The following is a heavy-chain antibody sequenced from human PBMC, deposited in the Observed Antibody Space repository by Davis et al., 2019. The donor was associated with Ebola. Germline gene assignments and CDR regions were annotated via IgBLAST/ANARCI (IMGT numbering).Heavy chain of an antibody. CDR3: ARVGSSSGSYYYYYGMDV. J-gene: IGHJ6*02. D-gene: IGHD1-26*01. CDR1: GFTFSSYW. CDR2: IKQDGSEK. V-gene: IGHV3-7*03. Sequence: GGSLRLSCAASGFTFSSYWMSWVRQAPGKGLEWVANIKQDGSEKYYVDSVKGRFTISRDNAKNSLYLQMNSLRAEDTAVYYCARVGSSSGSYYYYYGMDVWGQGTTVTVSS.